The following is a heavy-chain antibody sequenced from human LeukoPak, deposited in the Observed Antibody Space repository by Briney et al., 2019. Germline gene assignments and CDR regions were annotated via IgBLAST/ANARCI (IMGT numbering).Heavy chain of an antibody. J-gene: IGHJ4*02. Sequence: SETLSLTCAVYGGSFSGYYWSWIRQPPGKGLEWIGEINHSGSTNYNPSLKSRVTISVDTSKNQFSLKLSSVTAADTAVYYCARVGIDMVIFDYWGQGTLVTVSS. D-gene: IGHD5-18*01. CDR2: INHSGST. CDR1: GGSFSGYY. CDR3: ARVGIDMVIFDY. V-gene: IGHV4-34*01.